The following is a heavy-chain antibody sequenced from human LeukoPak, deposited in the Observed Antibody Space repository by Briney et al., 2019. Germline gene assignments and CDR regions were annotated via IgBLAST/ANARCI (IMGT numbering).Heavy chain of an antibody. CDR1: GFMFRNYG. CDR3: ANNRYSGYDFPLDY. V-gene: IGHV3-30*18. J-gene: IGHJ4*02. D-gene: IGHD5-12*01. Sequence: PGGSLRLSCAGSGFMFRNYGMNWVRQAPGKGLEWVALTSNDRSNKYYAESVRGRFTISRDNSKNTLYLQMNSLRAEDTALYYCANNRYSGYDFPLDYWGQGTLVTVSS. CDR2: TSNDRSNK.